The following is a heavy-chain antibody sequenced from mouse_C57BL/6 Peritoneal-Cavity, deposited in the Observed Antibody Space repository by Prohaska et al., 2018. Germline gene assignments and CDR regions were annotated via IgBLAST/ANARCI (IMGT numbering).Heavy chain of an antibody. CDR2: IYPSSGYT. CDR3: ARSDITTVVAEY. D-gene: IGHD1-1*01. V-gene: IGHV1-4*01. CDR1: GYTFTSYT. Sequence: MSCKASGYTFTSYTLHWVKQRPGQGLEWIGYIYPSSGYTKYNQKIKDKATLTADKSSSTAYMQLSILTSKDWAVYYCARSDITTVVAEYWGHKTTLTVSS. J-gene: IGHJ2*01.